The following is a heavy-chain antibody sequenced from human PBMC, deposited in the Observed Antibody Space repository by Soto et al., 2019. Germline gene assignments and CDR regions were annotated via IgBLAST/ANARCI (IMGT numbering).Heavy chain of an antibody. V-gene: IGHV1-69*08. CDR1: GGTFSSYT. CDR2: IIPILGIA. CDR3: AGDGEDVVGEVYFDY. D-gene: IGHD5-12*01. Sequence: QVQLVQSGAEVKKPGSSVKVSCKASGGTFSSYTISSVRQAPGQGLEWLGRIIPILGIANYSHKFQGRVTITADKSTSTAYLELSSLMSEDTAVYYCAGDGEDVVGEVYFDYWGQGALVTVSS. J-gene: IGHJ4*02.